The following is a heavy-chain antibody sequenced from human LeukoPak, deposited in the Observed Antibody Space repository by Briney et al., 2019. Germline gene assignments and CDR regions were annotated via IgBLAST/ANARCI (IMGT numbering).Heavy chain of an antibody. J-gene: IGHJ6*03. V-gene: IGHV1-2*02. CDR1: GCTFTGCY. CDR3: ARDGTYYDFWSGHYTGQNYYYYYMDV. Sequence: ASVEVSCKASGCTFTGCYMHWVRQAPGQGLEWMGWINPNSGGTNYAQKFQGRVTMTRDTSISTAYMELSRLRSDDTAVYYCARDGTYYDFWSGHYTGQNYYYYYMDVWGKGTTVTVSS. CDR2: INPNSGGT. D-gene: IGHD3-3*01.